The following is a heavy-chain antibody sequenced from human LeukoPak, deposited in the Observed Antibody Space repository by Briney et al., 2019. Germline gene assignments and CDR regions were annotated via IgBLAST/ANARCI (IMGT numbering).Heavy chain of an antibody. CDR3: AKESDVAAADIDY. D-gene: IGHD6-13*01. V-gene: IGHV3-30*02. J-gene: IGHJ4*02. CDR1: GFIFSGYG. Sequence: GGSLRLSCAASGFIFSGYGMHWVRQAPGKGLQWVTFIRYEGSNKYYADSVKGRFTISRDNSKNTLYLQMNSLRVEDTAVYYCAKESDVAAADIDYWGQGTLVTVSS. CDR2: IRYEGSNK.